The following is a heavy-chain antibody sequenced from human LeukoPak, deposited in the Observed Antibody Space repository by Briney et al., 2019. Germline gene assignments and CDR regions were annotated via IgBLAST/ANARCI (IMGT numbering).Heavy chain of an antibody. J-gene: IGHJ3*02. CDR3: AKDLGIGGATTEWAFDS. D-gene: IGHD1-26*01. CDR2: IRYDGSNK. Sequence: HTGGSLRFSCAAFGFTFSGYGLHWFPQAPGKGLEGVAFIRYDGSNKYYADSVKGRFTISRANSKNTMYLQMKSLRGEGTAVSYCAKDLGIGGATTEWAFDSWGQGIMVTVSS. V-gene: IGHV3-30*02. CDR1: GFTFSGYG.